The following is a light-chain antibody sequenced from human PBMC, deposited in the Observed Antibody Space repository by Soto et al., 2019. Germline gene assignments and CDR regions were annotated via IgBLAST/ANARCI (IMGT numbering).Light chain of an antibody. CDR1: SSNIGNNA. Sequence: QLVLSQPPSVSEAPRQRVTISCSGSSSNIGNNAVNWYQQLPRKAPKLLIYYDDLLPSGVSDRFSGSKSGASASLAISGLQSEDEADYYCAAWDDSLNGWVFGGGTKVTVL. V-gene: IGLV1-36*01. J-gene: IGLJ3*02. CDR3: AAWDDSLNGWV. CDR2: YDD.